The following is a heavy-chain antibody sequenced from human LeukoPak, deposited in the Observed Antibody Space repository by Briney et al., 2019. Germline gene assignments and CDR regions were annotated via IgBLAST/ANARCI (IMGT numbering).Heavy chain of an antibody. CDR1: GGSFSGYY. J-gene: IGHJ6*02. Sequence: PSETLSLTCAVYGGSFSGYYWSWIRQPPGKGLEWIGEINHSGSTNYNPSLKSRVTISVDTSKDQFSLKLSSVTAADTAVYYCARGPGYYYYYYGMDVWGQGTTVTVSS. CDR2: INHSGST. CDR3: ARGPGYYYYYYGMDV. V-gene: IGHV4-34*01.